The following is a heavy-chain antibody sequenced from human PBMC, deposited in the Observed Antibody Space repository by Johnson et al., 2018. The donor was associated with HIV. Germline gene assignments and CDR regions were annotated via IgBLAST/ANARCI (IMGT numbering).Heavy chain of an antibody. J-gene: IGHJ3*01. D-gene: IGHD3-16*02. CDR3: ARDYRGRTVDAFDV. Sequence: QVQLVESGGGLIQPGGSLRLSCAASGFTVSTNYMTWVRQAPGKGLEWVAVISYDGSNKYYADSVKGRFTISRDNSKNTLYLQMNSLRAEDAAVYYCARDYRGRTVDAFDVWGQGTLVIVSS. CDR2: ISYDGSNK. V-gene: IGHV3-30*03. CDR1: GFTVSTNY.